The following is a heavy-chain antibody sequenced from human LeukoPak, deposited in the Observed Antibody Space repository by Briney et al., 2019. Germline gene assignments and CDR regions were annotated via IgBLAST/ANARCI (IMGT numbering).Heavy chain of an antibody. D-gene: IGHD2-15*01. CDR1: GFTFSSYA. Sequence: GGSLRLSCAASGFTFSSYAMSWVRQAPGKGLEWVSAISGSGGSTYYADSVEGRFTISRDNSKNTLYLQMNSLRAEDTAVYYCAKVIGYCSGGSCYVFDYWGQGTLVTVSS. V-gene: IGHV3-23*01. CDR2: ISGSGGST. CDR3: AKVIGYCSGGSCYVFDY. J-gene: IGHJ4*02.